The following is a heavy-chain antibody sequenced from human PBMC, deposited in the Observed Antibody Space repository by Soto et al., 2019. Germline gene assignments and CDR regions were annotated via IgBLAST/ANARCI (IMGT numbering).Heavy chain of an antibody. CDR2: INPSGGDT. CDR3: ARDRGGTDWANEGLDF. J-gene: IGHJ3*01. D-gene: IGHD1-1*01. Sequence: QVQLVQSGAEVKKPGASVKVSCKTSGYIFTSRYMHWVRQAPGQGLEWMAIINPSGGDTNYAQGFQGRVNVTRDTSTNTVYMEMSALRFEDTAVYLCARDRGGTDWANEGLDFSSQGTKVTVSS. V-gene: IGHV1-46*01. CDR1: GYIFTSRY.